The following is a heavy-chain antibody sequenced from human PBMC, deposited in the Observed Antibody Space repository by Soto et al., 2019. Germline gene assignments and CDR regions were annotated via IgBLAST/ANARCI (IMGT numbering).Heavy chain of an antibody. CDR3: ARGEDRGYDYDGNLDY. CDR1: GSTFPSYA. J-gene: IGHJ4*02. V-gene: IGHV1-18*01. Sequence: ASVKVSCQGSGSTFPSYAIGWGRQAHGQGLEWMGWISAYNGNTNYAQKLQGRVTMTTDTSTSTAYMELRSLRSDDTAVYYCARGEDRGYDYDGNLDYWGQGTLVTVSS. CDR2: ISAYNGNT. D-gene: IGHD5-12*01.